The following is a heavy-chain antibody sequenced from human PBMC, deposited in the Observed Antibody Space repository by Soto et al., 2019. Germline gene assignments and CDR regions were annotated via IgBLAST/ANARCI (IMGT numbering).Heavy chain of an antibody. CDR3: ARVFEEVDYYGMDV. V-gene: IGHV3-33*01. Sequence: GGSLRLSCAASGFTFSSYGMHWVRQAPGKGLEWVAVIWYDGSNKYYADSVKGRFTISRDNSKNTLYLQMNSLRAEDTAVYYCARVFEEVDYYGMDVWGQGTTVTVSS. D-gene: IGHD2-15*01. CDR1: GFTFSSYG. CDR2: IWYDGSNK. J-gene: IGHJ6*02.